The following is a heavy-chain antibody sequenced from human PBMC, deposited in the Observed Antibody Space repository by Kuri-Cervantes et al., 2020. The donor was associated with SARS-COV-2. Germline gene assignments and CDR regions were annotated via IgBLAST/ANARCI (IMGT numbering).Heavy chain of an antibody. CDR3: ARDRADTAMVRGSYYYYYGMDV. Sequence: GESLKISCAASGFTFSSNEMNWVRQAPGKGLEWASYISSSGSTIYYADSVKGRFTISRDNAKNSLYLQMNSLRPEDTAVFYCARDRADTAMVRGSYYYYYGMDVWGQGTTVTVSS. V-gene: IGHV3-48*03. D-gene: IGHD5-18*01. CDR1: GFTFSSNE. CDR2: ISSSGSTI. J-gene: IGHJ6*02.